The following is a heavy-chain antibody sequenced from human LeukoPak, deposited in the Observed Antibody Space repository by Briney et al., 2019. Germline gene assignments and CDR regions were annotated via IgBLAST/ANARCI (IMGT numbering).Heavy chain of an antibody. V-gene: IGHV3-48*03. CDR2: ISSSGNTI. Sequence: GGFLRLSCAASGFTFSNYEMNWVRQAPGKWLEWVSYISSSGNTIYYADSVKGRFTISRDNAKNSLYLQMNSLRAEDTAVYYCARGVSYYFDYWGQGTLVTVSS. CDR1: GFTFSNYE. CDR3: ARGVSYYFDY. D-gene: IGHD2/OR15-2a*01. J-gene: IGHJ4*02.